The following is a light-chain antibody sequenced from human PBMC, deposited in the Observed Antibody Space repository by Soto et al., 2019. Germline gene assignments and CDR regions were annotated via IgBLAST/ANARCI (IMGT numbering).Light chain of an antibody. V-gene: IGKV1-5*01. CDR2: DAS. Sequence: GDRVPITCRASQNVNSWVAWYQQKPGKAPKFLIYDASNLESGVPSRFSGRGSGTEFTLTISNLQPDDFATYYCQRYNSNSRTFGQGTRV. J-gene: IGKJ1*01. CDR1: QNVNSW. CDR3: QRYNSNSRT.